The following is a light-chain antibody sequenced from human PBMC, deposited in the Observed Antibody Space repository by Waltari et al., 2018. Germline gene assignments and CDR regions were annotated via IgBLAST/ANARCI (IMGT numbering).Light chain of an antibody. Sequence: DIQMTKSPSTLSASVGDRVTITCRASQSISSWLAWYQQKPGKAPKLLIYKASSLESGVPSRFSGSGSGTEVTLTISSLQPDDFATYYCQQYNSYPYTFGQGTKLEI. CDR2: KAS. J-gene: IGKJ2*01. CDR3: QQYNSYPYT. CDR1: QSISSW. V-gene: IGKV1-5*03.